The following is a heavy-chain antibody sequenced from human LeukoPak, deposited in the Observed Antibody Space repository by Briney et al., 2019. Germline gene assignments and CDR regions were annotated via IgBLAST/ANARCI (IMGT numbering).Heavy chain of an antibody. CDR1: GYSFTDKY. CDR2: INPNSGGT. CDR3: ARAGGRSWFDP. J-gene: IGHJ5*02. Sequence: ASVKVSCKASGYSFTDKYMHWVRQAPGQGLEWMGWINPNSGGTNYAQKFQGRVTMSTDTSMSTAYMELSRLTSDDTAVYYCARAGGRSWFDPWGQGTLVTVSS. V-gene: IGHV1-2*02.